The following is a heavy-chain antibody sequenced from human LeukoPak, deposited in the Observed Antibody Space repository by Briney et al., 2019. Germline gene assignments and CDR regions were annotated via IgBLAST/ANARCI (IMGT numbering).Heavy chain of an antibody. D-gene: IGHD6-13*01. J-gene: IGHJ4*02. CDR2: ISSSGSTI. V-gene: IGHV3-48*03. CDR3: ARDGVAAAGPNFDY. Sequence: GGSLRLSCAASGFTFSSYEMNWVRQAPGKGLEWVSYISSSGSTIYYADSVKGRFTISRDNAKNSLYLQMNGLRAEDTAVYYCARDGVAAAGPNFDYWGQGTLVTVSS. CDR1: GFTFSSYE.